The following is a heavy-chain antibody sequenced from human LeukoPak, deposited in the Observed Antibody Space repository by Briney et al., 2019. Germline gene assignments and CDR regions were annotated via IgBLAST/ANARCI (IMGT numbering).Heavy chain of an antibody. D-gene: IGHD2-2*01. J-gene: IGHJ6*02. V-gene: IGHV1-69*04. Sequence: SVRVSCKASGGTCCIYAISWVRTGPGEGLGWVGRILTNLGTANYAQKFPRKVTITADKATTTAYMELSRLRSEDTAVYYCARDCSITNLYYYYGMGFWGQGTTVTVSS. CDR3: ARDCSITNLYYYYGMGF. CDR2: ILTNLGTA. CDR1: GGTCCIYA.